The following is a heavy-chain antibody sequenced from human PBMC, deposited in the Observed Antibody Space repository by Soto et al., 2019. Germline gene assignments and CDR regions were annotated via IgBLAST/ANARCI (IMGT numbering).Heavy chain of an antibody. CDR3: RRDRRDGYKRYFEF. CDR2: IAFGRAA. Sequence: PSETLSITCTVCVVYITPSFWSLIRQTPGNGLDLIGWIAFGRAAYTNPALKGRAALSVETSGNHLALTLNSVTSADAAVYFCRRDRRDGYKRYFEFWGQGNQVTVSS. D-gene: IGHD5-12*01. V-gene: IGHV4-59*01. J-gene: IGHJ4*02. CDR1: VVYITPSF.